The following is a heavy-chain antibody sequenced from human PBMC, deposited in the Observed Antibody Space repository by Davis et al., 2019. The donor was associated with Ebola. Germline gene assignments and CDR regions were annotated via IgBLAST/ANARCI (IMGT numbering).Heavy chain of an antibody. J-gene: IGHJ4*02. Sequence: ASVKVSCKASGVTFSSYAISWVRQATGQGLEWMGWMNPNSGNTGYAQKFQGRVTMTRNTSISTAYMELSSLRSEDTAVYYCASRYYGSGSTDDYWGQGTLVTVSS. CDR2: MNPNSGNT. CDR3: ASRYYGSGSTDDY. V-gene: IGHV1-8*02. D-gene: IGHD3-10*01. CDR1: GVTFSSYA.